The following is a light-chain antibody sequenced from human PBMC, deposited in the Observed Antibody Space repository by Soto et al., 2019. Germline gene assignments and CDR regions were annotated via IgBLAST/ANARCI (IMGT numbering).Light chain of an antibody. CDR1: QSVSSSY. CDR2: GVS. V-gene: IGKV3-20*01. J-gene: IGKJ1*01. Sequence: EIVLTQSPGTLSLSPGERATLSCRASQSVSSSYLAWYQHKPGQAPRLLIYGVSSRATGIPDRFSGSGSGTHFTLTISRLEPEDFAVYHCHQYGTSPKTFGQGTKVEIK. CDR3: HQYGTSPKT.